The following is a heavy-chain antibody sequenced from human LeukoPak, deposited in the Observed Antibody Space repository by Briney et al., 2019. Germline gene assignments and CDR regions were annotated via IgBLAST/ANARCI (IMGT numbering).Heavy chain of an antibody. V-gene: IGHV4-34*01. CDR2: IHHIGST. D-gene: IGHD6-25*01. J-gene: IGHJ4*02. CDR1: GGSFSSYY. Sequence: PSETLSLTCAVYGGSFSSYYWSWIRQPPGKGLEWIGEIHHIGSTNYNPSFTGPVTISVDTCKKQFSLKRGSVTAADPAMYYCARGNHWNPSGFDYWGEGTLVTVSS. CDR3: ARGNHWNPSGFDY.